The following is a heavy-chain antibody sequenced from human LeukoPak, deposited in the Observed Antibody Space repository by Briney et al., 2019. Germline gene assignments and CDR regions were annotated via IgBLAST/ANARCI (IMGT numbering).Heavy chain of an antibody. CDR2: IYYSGST. J-gene: IGHJ6*02. Sequence: SETLSLTCSVSGGSVNSGSYYWSWIRQPPGKGLEWIGYIYYSGSTNYNPSLKSRVTISVDTSKNQFSLNLSSVTAADTAVYYCARDLYSSSSVPHYYYYGMDVWGQGTTVTVS. V-gene: IGHV4-61*01. CDR3: ARDLYSSSSVPHYYYYGMDV. CDR1: GGSVNSGSYY. D-gene: IGHD6-6*01.